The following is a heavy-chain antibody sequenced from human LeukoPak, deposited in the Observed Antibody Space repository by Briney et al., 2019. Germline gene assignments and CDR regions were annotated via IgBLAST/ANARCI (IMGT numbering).Heavy chain of an antibody. CDR2: IYYSGST. D-gene: IGHD4-17*01. CDR3: ASDILSHDYGFGY. Sequence: SETLSLTCTVPGGSISSNGYYWGWIRQPPGKGLEWIGTIYYSGSTNYNPSLKSRVTISVDTSKNQFSLKLTSVTAADTAVYYCASDILSHDYGFGYWGQGTLVTVSS. V-gene: IGHV4-39*07. CDR1: GGSISSNGYY. J-gene: IGHJ4*02.